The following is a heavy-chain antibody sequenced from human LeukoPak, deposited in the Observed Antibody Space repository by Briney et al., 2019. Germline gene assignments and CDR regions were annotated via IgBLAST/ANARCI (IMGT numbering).Heavy chain of an antibody. Sequence: GESLQISCKGSGYTFTSYWIAWVRQMPGKGLEWMGIVYPGDSDTRYSPSFQGQVTISADKSISTAYLQWSSLKASDTAMYYCAIQWGSGGYDYWGQGTLVTVSS. CDR2: VYPGDSDT. CDR1: GYTFTSYW. CDR3: AIQWGSGGYDY. D-gene: IGHD1-26*01. V-gene: IGHV5-51*01. J-gene: IGHJ4*02.